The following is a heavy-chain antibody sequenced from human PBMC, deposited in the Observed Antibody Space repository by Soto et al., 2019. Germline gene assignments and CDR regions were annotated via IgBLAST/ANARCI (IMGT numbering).Heavy chain of an antibody. CDR3: AKDGGGGPPGGPGDAFDI. CDR1: GFTFDDYA. J-gene: IGHJ3*02. Sequence: TGGSLRLSCAASGFTFDDYAMHWVRQAPGKGLEWVSGISWNSGSIGYADSVKGRFTISRDNAKNSLYLQMNSLRAEDTALYYCAKDGGGGPPGGPGDAFDIWGQGTMVTVSS. CDR2: ISWNSGSI. D-gene: IGHD1-26*01. V-gene: IGHV3-9*01.